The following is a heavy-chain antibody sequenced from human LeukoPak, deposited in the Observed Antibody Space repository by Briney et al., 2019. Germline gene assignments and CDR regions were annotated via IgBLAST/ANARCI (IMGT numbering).Heavy chain of an antibody. D-gene: IGHD4-11*01. CDR2: INWIGVWT. CDR3: ARYDYSNYVGYYDH. V-gene: IGHV3-20*04. Sequence: PGGSLRLSCAASGFTFHDYGMSWVRQAPGKGLEWVSGINWIGVWTDYADSVKGRFTISRDNAKNSLYLQMNSLRAEDTAFYYCARYDYSNYVGYYDHWGQGTLVTVSS. J-gene: IGHJ4*02. CDR1: GFTFHDYG.